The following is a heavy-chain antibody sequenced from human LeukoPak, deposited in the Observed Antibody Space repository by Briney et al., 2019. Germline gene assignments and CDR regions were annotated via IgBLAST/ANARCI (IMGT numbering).Heavy chain of an antibody. J-gene: IGHJ4*02. Sequence: GRSLRLSCAASGFTFSSYGMHWVRRAPGKGLEWVAVISYDGSNKYYADSVKGRFTISRDNSKNTLYLQMNSLRAEDTAVYYCAKDNYGDYGGIDYWGQGTLVTVSS. D-gene: IGHD4-17*01. CDR3: AKDNYGDYGGIDY. CDR2: ISYDGSNK. V-gene: IGHV3-30*18. CDR1: GFTFSSYG.